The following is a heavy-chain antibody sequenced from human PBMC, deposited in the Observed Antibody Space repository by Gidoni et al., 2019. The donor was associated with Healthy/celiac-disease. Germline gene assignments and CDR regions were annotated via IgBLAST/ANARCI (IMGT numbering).Heavy chain of an antibody. D-gene: IGHD2-21*01. CDR1: GFPFGDYA. V-gene: IGHV3-49*04. CDR2: SRSKAYGGAT. J-gene: IGHJ4*02. Sequence: VQLGESGGGLVQPGRSLRLSCTASGFPFGDYAMSWVRAAPGKGLEWVGVSRSKAYGGATEYAASVKGRVTISRNDSKSIAYLQMNGLKAEDTAVYYCTRGPPSIPPEWGQGTLVTVSS. CDR3: TRGPPSIPPE.